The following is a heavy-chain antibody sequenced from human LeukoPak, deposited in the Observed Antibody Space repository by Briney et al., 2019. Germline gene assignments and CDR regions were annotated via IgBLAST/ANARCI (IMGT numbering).Heavy chain of an antibody. Sequence: GGSLRLSCAASGFTFSSYAMSWVRQAPGKGLEWVSAISGSGGSTYYADSVKGRFTISRDNSKNTLYLQMNCLRAEETAVYYCAKRGTSSGWYSFDYWSQGTLVTVYS. CDR1: GFTFSSYA. CDR2: ISGSGGST. CDR3: AKRGTSSGWYSFDY. J-gene: IGHJ4*02. D-gene: IGHD6-19*01. V-gene: IGHV3-23*01.